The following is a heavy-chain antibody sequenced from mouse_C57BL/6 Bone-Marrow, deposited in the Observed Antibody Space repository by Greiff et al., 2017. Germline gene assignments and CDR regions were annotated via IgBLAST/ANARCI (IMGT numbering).Heavy chain of an antibody. V-gene: IGHV5-12*01. CDR2: ISNGGGST. D-gene: IGHD1-1*01. CDR1: GFTFSDYY. Sequence: EVMLVESGGGLVQPGGSLKLSCAASGFTFSDYYMYWVRQTPEKRLEWVAYISNGGGSTYYPDTVKGRFTIARDNAKNTLYLQMSRLKSEDTAMYYCARRGSSFPYYYAMDYWGQGTSVTVSS. CDR3: ARRGSSFPYYYAMDY. J-gene: IGHJ4*01.